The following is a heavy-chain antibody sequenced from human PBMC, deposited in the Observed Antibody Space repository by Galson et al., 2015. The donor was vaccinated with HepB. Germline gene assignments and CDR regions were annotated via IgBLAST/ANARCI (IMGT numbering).Heavy chain of an antibody. CDR3: ARGYYDFSTGHLDD. D-gene: IGHD3-3*01. V-gene: IGHV5-51*01. CDR2: IYPDDSET. CDR1: GYTFSNFW. Sequence: QSGAEVKEPGESLRISCSASGYTFSNFWIAWVRQKTGTGLEWLGFIYPDDSETRYSPSFQGQVTISADKSISSAYVEWSSLKASDTATYYCARGYYDFSTGHLDDWGQGTLVTVSS. J-gene: IGHJ1*01.